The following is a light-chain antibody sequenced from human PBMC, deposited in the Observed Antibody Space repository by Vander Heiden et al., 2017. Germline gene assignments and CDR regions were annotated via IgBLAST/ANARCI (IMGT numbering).Light chain of an antibody. CDR1: QGISNY. CDR2: GAS. CDR3: QQLDSYPRT. J-gene: IGKJ4*01. V-gene: IGKV1-9*01. Sequence: IQLTQSPSSLSASVGDRVTITCRASQGISNYSAWYQQKPGKAPNLLIYGASTLQTGVPSRFSGSGYGTDFTLTISSLQPEDFATYYCQQLDSYPRTFGGGTKVEIK.